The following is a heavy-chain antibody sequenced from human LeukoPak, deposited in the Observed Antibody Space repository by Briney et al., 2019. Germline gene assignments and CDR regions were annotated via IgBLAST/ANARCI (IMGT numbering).Heavy chain of an antibody. J-gene: IGHJ4*02. V-gene: IGHV3-53*01. CDR3: ARESSWGIFDY. D-gene: IGHD2-15*01. Sequence: PGGSLRLSCAASGFTVSSNYMSWVRQAPGKGLEWVSVIYSGGNTYYADPVKGRFTISRDNSKNTLFLQMNSLRAEDTAVYYCARESSWGIFDYWGQGTLVTVSS. CDR2: IYSGGNT. CDR1: GFTVSSNY.